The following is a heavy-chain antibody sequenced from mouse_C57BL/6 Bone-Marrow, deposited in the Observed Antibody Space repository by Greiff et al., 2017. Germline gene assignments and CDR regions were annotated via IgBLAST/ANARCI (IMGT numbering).Heavy chain of an antibody. Sequence: QVHVKQSGAELARPGASVKMSCKASGYTFTSYTMHWVKQRPGQGLEWIGYINPSSGYTKYNQKFKDKATLTADKSSSTAYMQLSSLTSEDSAVYYCARYFNWEFAYWGQGTLVPVSA. CDR3: ARYFNWEFAY. CDR1: GYTFTSYT. D-gene: IGHD4-1*01. J-gene: IGHJ3*01. CDR2: INPSSGYT. V-gene: IGHV1-4*01.